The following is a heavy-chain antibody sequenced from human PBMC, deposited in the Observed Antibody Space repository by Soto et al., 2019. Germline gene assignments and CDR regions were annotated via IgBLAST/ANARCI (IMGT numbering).Heavy chain of an antibody. CDR2: ISWNSASI. CDR1: GFTFDDYA. J-gene: IGHJ4*02. V-gene: IGHV3-9*01. D-gene: IGHD5-18*01. CDR3: GKDLSAVVRMCDY. Sequence: EVQLVESGGALVQPGRSLRLSCAASGFTFDDYAMHWVRQAPGKGPEWVSGISWNSASIGYADSVKGRFTISRDNAKKSLYLQMNCLRPEDTAVYFCGKDLSAVVRMCDYWGQGDL.